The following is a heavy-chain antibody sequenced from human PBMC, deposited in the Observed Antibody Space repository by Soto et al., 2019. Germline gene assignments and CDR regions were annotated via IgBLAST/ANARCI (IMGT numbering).Heavy chain of an antibody. V-gene: IGHV3-48*02. CDR2: ISSSGGAI. J-gene: IGHJ6*02. CDR1: GFIFSDYT. CDR3: ARDHCGSTWFVGVYYFFGMDV. Sequence: EVQLVESGGDLVQPGGSLRLSCAASGFIFSDYTMTWVRQAPGRGLEFVSHISSSGGAIFYAESVKGRFTVSRDNAKNSLYLQMNSLRDEDTAVYFCARDHCGSTWFVGVYYFFGMDVWGQGTAVTVSS. D-gene: IGHD6-13*01.